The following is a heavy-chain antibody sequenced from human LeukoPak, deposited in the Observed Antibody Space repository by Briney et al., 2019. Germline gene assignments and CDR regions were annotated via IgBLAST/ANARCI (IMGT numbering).Heavy chain of an antibody. Sequence: GRSLRLSCAASGFTFRSYAMHWVRQAPGKGLEWVAGISYDGSNTYYEDSVKGRFTISRDNSKNTLYLQMNSLRAEDTAVYYCARDPYDSSGYPMGYWGQGNLVTVSS. CDR2: ISYDGSNT. V-gene: IGHV3-30-3*01. CDR3: ARDPYDSSGYPMGY. J-gene: IGHJ4*02. D-gene: IGHD3-22*01. CDR1: GFTFRSYA.